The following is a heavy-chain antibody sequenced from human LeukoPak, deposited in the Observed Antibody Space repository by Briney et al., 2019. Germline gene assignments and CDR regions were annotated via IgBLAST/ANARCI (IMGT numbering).Heavy chain of an antibody. J-gene: IGHJ4*02. CDR3: ARIEGGCSSTSCYFE. V-gene: IGHV4-34*01. Sequence: PSETLSLTCAVYGGSFSGYYWSWIRQPPGKGLEWIGEINHSGSTNYNPSLKSRVTIPVDTSKNQFSLKLSSVTAADTAVYYCARIEGGCSSTSCYFEWGQGTLVTVSS. CDR1: GGSFSGYY. CDR2: INHSGST. D-gene: IGHD2-2*01.